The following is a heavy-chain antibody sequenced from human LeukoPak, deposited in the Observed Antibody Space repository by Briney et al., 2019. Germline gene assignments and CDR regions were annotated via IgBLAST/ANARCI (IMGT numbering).Heavy chain of an antibody. J-gene: IGHJ3*02. V-gene: IGHV3-21*01. D-gene: IGHD2-15*01. Sequence: KPGGSLRLSCVASGFTFGGYTINWVRLAPGKGLEWVSSISSSLNMYFAESVKGRFTISRDSARNSVSLQLHSLRVEDTAVYYCARDAGIVAFDIWGQGTVVTVSS. CDR1: GFTFGGYT. CDR3: ARDAGIVAFDI. CDR2: ISSSLNM.